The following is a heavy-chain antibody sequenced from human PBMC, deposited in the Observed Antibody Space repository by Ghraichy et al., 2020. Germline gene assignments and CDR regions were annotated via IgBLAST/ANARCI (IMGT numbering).Heavy chain of an antibody. CDR3: AGGTVVVVAAIPYYYHYMDV. J-gene: IGHJ6*03. CDR2: IGSGGDIT. V-gene: IGHV3-23*01. D-gene: IGHD2-15*01. CDR1: GFTFSDYA. Sequence: GESLNISCAASGFTFSDYAMSWVRQAPGRGLEWVSVIGSGGDITYYADSVEGRFTISRDNSKNTVYLQMNSLRAEDTAIYYCAGGTVVVVAAIPYYYHYMDVWGTGTTVTVSS.